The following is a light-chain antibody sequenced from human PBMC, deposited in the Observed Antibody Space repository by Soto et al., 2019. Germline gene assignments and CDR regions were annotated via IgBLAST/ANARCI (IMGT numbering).Light chain of an antibody. CDR3: QQSYRSPYT. CDR2: GAS. CDR1: QSINIY. Sequence: IQMTQSPSSLSASVGDSVTVTCRASQSINIYLNWYQQKPGKAPTLLIYGASSLQSGVPSRFTGGGSRTYFTLTISSLQPEDFATYYCQQSYRSPYTFGQGPKLEIK. J-gene: IGKJ2*01. V-gene: IGKV1-39*01.